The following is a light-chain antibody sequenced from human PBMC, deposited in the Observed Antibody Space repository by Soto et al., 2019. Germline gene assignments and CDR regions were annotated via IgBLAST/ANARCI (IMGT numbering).Light chain of an antibody. V-gene: IGLV1-40*01. CDR1: SSNIGAGYD. Sequence: QSVLTQPPSVSGAPGQTVTISCTGSSSNIGAGYDVSWYQQLPGTAPKLLIFGDTNRPSGVPDRFSGFHSGASASLAISGLQAEDEGDYYCQSYDSSLSGSVFGGGTKLTVL. J-gene: IGLJ3*02. CDR2: GDT. CDR3: QSYDSSLSGSV.